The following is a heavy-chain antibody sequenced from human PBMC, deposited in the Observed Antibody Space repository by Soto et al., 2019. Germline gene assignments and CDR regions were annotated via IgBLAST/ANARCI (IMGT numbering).Heavy chain of an antibody. CDR1: GFTVSSKY. CDR2: IYGGGTT. V-gene: IGHV3-53*01. Sequence: PGGSLRLCCAASGFTVSSKYMTWVRQAPGKGLEWVSVIYGGGTTYYADSVKGRFTISRDNSKNTLYLQMNSLRAEDTAVYYCVQTTRSPGFDFWGQGTLVTVSS. J-gene: IGHJ4*02. D-gene: IGHD6-6*01. CDR3: VQTTRSPGFDF.